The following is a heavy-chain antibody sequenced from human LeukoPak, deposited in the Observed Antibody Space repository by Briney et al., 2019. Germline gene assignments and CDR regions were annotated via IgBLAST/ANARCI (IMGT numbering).Heavy chain of an antibody. V-gene: IGHV4-30-2*01. D-gene: IGHD3-10*01. J-gene: IGHJ4*02. CDR3: ARDRGGRRGHDY. Sequence: SETLSLTCTVSGGSISSGGYYWSWIRQPPGKGLEWIGYIYHSGSTYYNPSLKSRVTISVDRSKNQFSLKLSSVTAADTAVYYCARDRGGRRGHDYWGQGTLVTVSS. CDR1: GGSISSGGYY. CDR2: IYHSGST.